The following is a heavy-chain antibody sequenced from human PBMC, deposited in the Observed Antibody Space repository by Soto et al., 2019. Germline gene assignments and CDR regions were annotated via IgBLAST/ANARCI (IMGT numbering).Heavy chain of an antibody. CDR1: GYSFTSYW. CDR3: ARVDSYGPYYYYYGMDV. V-gene: IGHV5-10-1*01. Sequence: PKISCKGSGYSFTSYWISWVRQMPGKGLEWMGRIDPSDSYTNYSPSFQGHVTISADKSISTAYLQWSSLKASDTAMYYCARVDSYGPYYYYYGMDVWGPGTTVTVSS. J-gene: IGHJ6*02. CDR2: IDPSDSYT. D-gene: IGHD5-18*01.